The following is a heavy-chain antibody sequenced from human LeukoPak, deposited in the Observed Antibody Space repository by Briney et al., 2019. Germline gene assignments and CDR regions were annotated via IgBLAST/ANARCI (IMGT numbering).Heavy chain of an antibody. CDR3: ARVRQQLVSADAFDI. V-gene: IGHV3-30-3*01. CDR2: ISYDGSNK. J-gene: IGHJ3*02. Sequence: PGGSLRLSCAASGFTFSSYAMHWVRQAPGKGLERVAVISYDGSNKYYADSVKGRFTISRDNSKNTLYLQMNSLRAEDTAVYYCARVRQQLVSADAFDIWGQGTMVTVSS. D-gene: IGHD6-13*01. CDR1: GFTFSSYA.